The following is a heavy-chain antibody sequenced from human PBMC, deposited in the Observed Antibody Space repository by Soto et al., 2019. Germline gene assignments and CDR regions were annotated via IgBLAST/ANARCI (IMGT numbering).Heavy chain of an antibody. CDR1: GGSISSGGYY. CDR3: ARVFPPPYYYDSSGYRDAFDI. D-gene: IGHD3-22*01. J-gene: IGHJ3*02. CDR2: IYYSGST. Sequence: SETLSLTCTVSGGSISSGGYYWSWIRQHPGKGLEWIGYIYYSGSTYYNPSLKSRVTISVDTSKNQFSLKLSSVTAADTAVYYCARVFPPPYYYDSSGYRDAFDIWGQGTMVTVSS. V-gene: IGHV4-31*03.